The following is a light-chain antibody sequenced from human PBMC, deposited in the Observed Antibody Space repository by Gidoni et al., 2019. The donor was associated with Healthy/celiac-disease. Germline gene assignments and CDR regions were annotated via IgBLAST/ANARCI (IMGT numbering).Light chain of an antibody. CDR3: QQYNSYSRYT. CDR1: QSISSW. CDR2: DAS. Sequence: DTKMTRSLSTLSASVGDRVTITCRASQSISSWLAWYQQKPGKAPKLLIYDASSLESGVPSRFSGSGSGTEFTLTISSLQPDDFATYYCQQYNSYSRYTFGQGTKLEIK. J-gene: IGKJ2*01. V-gene: IGKV1-5*01.